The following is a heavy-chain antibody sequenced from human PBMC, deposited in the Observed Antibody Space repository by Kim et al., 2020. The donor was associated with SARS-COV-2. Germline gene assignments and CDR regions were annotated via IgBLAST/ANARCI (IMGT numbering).Heavy chain of an antibody. CDR3: ARGIEIAYCGGDCSHYFDY. Sequence: SETLSLTCTVSGGSISSGGYYWSWIRQHPGKGLEWIGYIYYSGSTYYNPSLKSRVTISVDTSKNQFSLKLSSVTAADTAVYYCARGIEIAYCGGDCSHYFDYWGQGTLVTVSS. V-gene: IGHV4-31*03. J-gene: IGHJ4*02. CDR2: IYYSGST. CDR1: GGSISSGGYY. D-gene: IGHD2-21*02.